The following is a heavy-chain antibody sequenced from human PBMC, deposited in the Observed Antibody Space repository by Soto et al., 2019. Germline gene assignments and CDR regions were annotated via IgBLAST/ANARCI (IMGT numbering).Heavy chain of an antibody. CDR3: ARDRAYSRFDY. V-gene: IGHV3-7*03. Sequence: PGESLKISCAVSGFSFSSAWMTWIRQAPGKGLERVAIMNEDGSERYYVDSVKGRFTISRDNAKNALFLQMNSLRVEDTAVYFCARDRAYSRFDYWGQGSLVTVSS. D-gene: IGHD4-4*01. J-gene: IGHJ4*02. CDR2: MNEDGSER. CDR1: GFSFSSAW.